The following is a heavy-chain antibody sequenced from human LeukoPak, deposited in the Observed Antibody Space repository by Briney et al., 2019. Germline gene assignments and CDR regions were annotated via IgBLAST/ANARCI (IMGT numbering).Heavy chain of an antibody. J-gene: IGHJ4*02. Sequence: PGGSLRLSCAASGFTFSDYYMSWIRQAPGKGLEWVSVIYSGGSTYYADSVKGRFTISRDNSKNTLYLQMNSLRAEDTAVYYCARGRAAVAGYFDYWGQGTLVTVSS. CDR3: ARGRAAVAGYFDY. V-gene: IGHV3-53*01. CDR2: IYSGGST. CDR1: GFTFSDYY. D-gene: IGHD6-19*01.